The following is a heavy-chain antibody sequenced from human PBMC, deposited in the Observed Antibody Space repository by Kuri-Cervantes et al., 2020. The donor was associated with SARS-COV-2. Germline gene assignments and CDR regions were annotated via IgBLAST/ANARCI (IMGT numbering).Heavy chain of an antibody. D-gene: IGHD3-22*01. Sequence: ASVKVSCKASGYTFTGYYMHWVRQAPGQGLEWMGWINPNSGGTNYAQKFQGRVTMTRDTSISTAYMELSSLRSEDTAVYYCARGPYYYDSSGYLVDYYVDVWGKGTTVTVSS. CDR3: ARGPYYYDSSGYLVDYYVDV. CDR1: GYTFTGYY. CDR2: INPNSGGT. J-gene: IGHJ6*03. V-gene: IGHV1-2*02.